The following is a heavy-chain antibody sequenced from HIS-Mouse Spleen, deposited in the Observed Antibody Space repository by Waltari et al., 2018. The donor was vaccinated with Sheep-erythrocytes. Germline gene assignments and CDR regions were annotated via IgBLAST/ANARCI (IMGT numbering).Heavy chain of an antibody. CDR1: GYSFTSYW. CDR2: ISSSSSYI. Sequence: EVQLVQSGAEVKKPGESLKISCKGSGYSFTSYWIGWVRQAPGKGLEWVSSISSSSSYIYYADSVKGRFTISRDNAKNSLYLQMNSLRAEDTAVYYCARVASGATFDYWGQGTLVTVSS. D-gene: IGHD1-26*01. CDR3: ARVASGATFDY. V-gene: IGHV3-21*01. J-gene: IGHJ4*02.